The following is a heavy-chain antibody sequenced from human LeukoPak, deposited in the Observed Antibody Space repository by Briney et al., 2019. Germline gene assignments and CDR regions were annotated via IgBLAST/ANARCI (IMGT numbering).Heavy chain of an antibody. CDR1: GFTFSSYA. J-gene: IGHJ4*02. CDR3: AKGPGYSYGYALDY. V-gene: IGHV3-23*01. Sequence: GGSLRLSCADSGFTFSSYAMSWVRQAPGKGLEWVSAISGSGGSTYYADSVKGRFTISRDNSKNTLYLQMNSLRAEDTAVYYCAKGPGYSYGYALDYWGQGTLVTVSS. D-gene: IGHD5-18*01. CDR2: ISGSGGST.